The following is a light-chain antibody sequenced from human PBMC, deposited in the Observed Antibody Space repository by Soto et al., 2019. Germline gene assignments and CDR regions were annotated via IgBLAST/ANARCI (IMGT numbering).Light chain of an antibody. V-gene: IGLV2-14*01. J-gene: IGLJ1*01. CDR3: SSYTRSSSDV. CDR2: DVT. Sequence: QSALTQPASVSGSPGQSITISCTGTSSDVGGYKYVSWYQQHPDKAPKLIIYDVTNRPSGISNRFSGSKSGNTASLTISGLQAEDEADYYCSSYTRSSSDVFGTGTTLTVL. CDR1: SSDVGGYKY.